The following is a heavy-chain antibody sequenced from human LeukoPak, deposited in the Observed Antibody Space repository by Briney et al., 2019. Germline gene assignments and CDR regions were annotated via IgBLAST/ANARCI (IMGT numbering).Heavy chain of an antibody. D-gene: IGHD3-10*02. CDR3: ARDRVRGAADY. J-gene: IGHJ4*02. CDR2: INHSGST. CDR1: GGSINSNPYY. V-gene: IGHV4-39*07. Sequence: SETLSLTCTVSGGSINSNPYYWGWIRQPPGKGLEWIGEINHSGSTNYNPSLKSRVTISVDTSKNQFSLKLSSVTAADTAVYYCARDRVRGAADYWGQGTLVTVSS.